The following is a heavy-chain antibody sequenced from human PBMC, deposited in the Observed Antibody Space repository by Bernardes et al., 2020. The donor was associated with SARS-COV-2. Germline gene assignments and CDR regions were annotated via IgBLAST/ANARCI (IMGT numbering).Heavy chain of an antibody. CDR1: GYTFDDYG. Sequence: SVRLSCAASGYTFDDYGMHWVRQAPGKGLEWIAGINWDSDSIRYADSVRGRVTIPRDNAKNSLYLQMSSLRAEDTALYYCAKGLVRWGNRSLLGNFYGMDVWGRGTTVTV. D-gene: IGHD3-16*01. J-gene: IGHJ6*02. CDR2: INWDSDSI. CDR3: AKGLVRWGNRSLLGNFYGMDV. V-gene: IGHV3-9*01.